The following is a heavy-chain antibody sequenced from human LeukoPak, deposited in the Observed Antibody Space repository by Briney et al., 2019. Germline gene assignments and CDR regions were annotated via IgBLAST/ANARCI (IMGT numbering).Heavy chain of an antibody. CDR3: AKARVITSFDY. Sequence: PGGSLRLSCAASGFTFSSYAMSWVRQAPGKGLEWVSSVSGSGSTAYYADSVKGRFTISRDNSKNTLYLQMNTMRAEDTATYYCAKARVITSFDYWGQGTLVTVSS. CDR2: VSGSGSTA. V-gene: IGHV3-23*01. D-gene: IGHD3-22*01. CDR1: GFTFSSYA. J-gene: IGHJ4*02.